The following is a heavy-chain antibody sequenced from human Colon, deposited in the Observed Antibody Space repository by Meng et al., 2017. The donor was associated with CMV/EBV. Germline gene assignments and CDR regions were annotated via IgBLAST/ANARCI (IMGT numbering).Heavy chain of an antibody. CDR2: IFKSGRT. Sequence: SETLSLTCTVSGGSMNDLSYYWGWFRQPPGGGLEWIGSIFKSGRTSYNSSLKSRVTVSIDPSTNQFSLKLTSVTAADTAIYYCARERTTLISHAGSGYFWVDPWGQGALVTVSS. CDR3: ARERTTLISHAGSGYFWVDP. CDR1: GGSMNDLSYY. D-gene: IGHD4-17*01. V-gene: IGHV4-39*07. J-gene: IGHJ5*02.